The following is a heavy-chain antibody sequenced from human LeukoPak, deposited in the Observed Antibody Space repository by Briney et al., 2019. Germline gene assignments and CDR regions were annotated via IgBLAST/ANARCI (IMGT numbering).Heavy chain of an antibody. CDR1: GGSISSYY. CDR3: ARTPDVTRWLQPFDY. CDR2: IYYSGST. Sequence: PSETLSLTCTVSGGSISSYYWSWIRQPPGKGLEWIGYIYYSGSTNYNPSLKSRVTISVDTSKNQFSLRLSSVTAVDTAFYYCARTPDVTRWLQPFDYWGQGILVTVSS. V-gene: IGHV4-59*01. J-gene: IGHJ4*02. D-gene: IGHD5-24*01.